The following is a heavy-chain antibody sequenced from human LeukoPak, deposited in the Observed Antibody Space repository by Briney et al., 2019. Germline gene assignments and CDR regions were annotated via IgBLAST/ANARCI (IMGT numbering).Heavy chain of an antibody. D-gene: IGHD3-10*01. Sequence: ASVKVSCKASGYTFTGYYMHWVRQAPGQGLEWMGCINPNSGATNYAQKFQGRVTMTRDTSISTAYMELSRLRSDDTAVYYCARDLSTYYYGSGSYSLYYFDYWGQGTLVTVSS. J-gene: IGHJ4*02. CDR2: INPNSGAT. CDR1: GYTFTGYY. V-gene: IGHV1-2*02. CDR3: ARDLSTYYYGSGSYSLYYFDY.